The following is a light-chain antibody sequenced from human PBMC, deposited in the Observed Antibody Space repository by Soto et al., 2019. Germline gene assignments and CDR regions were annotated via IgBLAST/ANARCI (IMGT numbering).Light chain of an antibody. CDR2: DAS. CDR3: QQLNSYPFT. CDR1: QGIGSD. J-gene: IGKJ4*01. V-gene: IGKV1-9*01. Sequence: ILLTQSPSSLSTSVGDRVTITCRASQGIGSDLAWYQQKPGKAPNLLIHDASTSQSGVPSRFSGSGSGTHFTLTISSLQPEDVATYFCQQLNSYPFTFGGGTKVEI.